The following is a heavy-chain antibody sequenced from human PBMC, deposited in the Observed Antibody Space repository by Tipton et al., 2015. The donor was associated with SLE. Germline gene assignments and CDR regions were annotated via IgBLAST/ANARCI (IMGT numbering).Heavy chain of an antibody. J-gene: IGHJ3*02. CDR1: GGSITNYY. CDR3: ARASRIGDI. D-gene: IGHD3-22*01. Sequence: TLSLPCTVSGGSITNYYWNWIRQPPGKGLEWIGYIHYSGTTHDNPSLKSRVTMSVDMSKNQFSLRLTSVTAADTAVYYCARASRIGDIWGQGTMVTVPS. CDR2: IHYSGTT. V-gene: IGHV4-59*01.